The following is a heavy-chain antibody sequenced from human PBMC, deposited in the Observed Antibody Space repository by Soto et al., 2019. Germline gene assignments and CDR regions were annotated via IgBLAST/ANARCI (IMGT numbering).Heavy chain of an antibody. J-gene: IGHJ4*02. CDR2: IYYSAST. D-gene: IGHD6-13*01. V-gene: IGHV4-31*03. CDR1: GDSISSGGYY. Sequence: PSETLSLTCSVSGDSISSGGYYWGWVPQHPGQGLQWIGYIYYSASTYYNPSLKSRVIISVDTSENQLSLNLTSVTAADTAVYYCARGKQQLIDYWGQGALVTVSS. CDR3: ARGKQQLIDY.